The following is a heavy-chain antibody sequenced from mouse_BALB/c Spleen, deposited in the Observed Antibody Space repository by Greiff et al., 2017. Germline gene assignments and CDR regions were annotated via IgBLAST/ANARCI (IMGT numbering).Heavy chain of an antibody. Sequence: VQLQQSGPGLVEPSQSLSINCTVSGFSLTSYGVHWVRQPPGKGLEWLGVIWAGGSTNYNSALMSRLSISKDNSKSQVFLKMNSLQTDDTAMYYCARNYYGSFAYWGQGTLVTVSA. D-gene: IGHD1-2*01. CDR2: IWAGGST. CDR1: GFSLTSYG. V-gene: IGHV2-9*02. CDR3: ARNYYGSFAY. J-gene: IGHJ3*01.